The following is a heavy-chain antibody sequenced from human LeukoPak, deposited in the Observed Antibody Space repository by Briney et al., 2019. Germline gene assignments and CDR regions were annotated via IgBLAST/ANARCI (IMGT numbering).Heavy chain of an antibody. Sequence: PGGSLRLSCAASGFTFSSYSMNWVRQAPGKGLEWVSSISSSSSYIYYADSVKGRFTISRDNAKNSLYLQMNSLRAEDTAVYYCARDVARDYDSSGYPDYWGQGILVTVSS. J-gene: IGHJ4*02. CDR3: ARDVARDYDSSGYPDY. CDR2: ISSSSSYI. V-gene: IGHV3-21*01. CDR1: GFTFSSYS. D-gene: IGHD3-22*01.